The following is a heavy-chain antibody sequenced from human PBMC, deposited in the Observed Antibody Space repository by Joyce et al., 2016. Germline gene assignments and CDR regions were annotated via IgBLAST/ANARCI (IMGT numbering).Heavy chain of an antibody. CDR2: RSSSSSYI. CDR1: GFTFSSYS. CDR3: ARSSYTNGIFDY. D-gene: IGHD2-8*01. J-gene: IGHJ4*02. V-gene: IGHV3-21*01. Sequence: EVQLVESGGGLVKPGGSLRLSCAASGFTFSSYSMSWVRQAPGKGVGWVSSRSSSSSYIKYTDSVKGRFTISRDNAKNSLYLQMNSLRVEDTAVYYCARSSYTNGIFDYWGQGTLVTVSS.